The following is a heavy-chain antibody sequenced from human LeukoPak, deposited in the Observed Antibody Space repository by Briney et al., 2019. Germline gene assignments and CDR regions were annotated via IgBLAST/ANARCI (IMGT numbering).Heavy chain of an antibody. V-gene: IGHV4-59*01. CDR1: GGSISSYY. CDR2: IYYSGST. J-gene: IGHJ5*02. CDR3: ASFDYNSEGWFDP. Sequence: SETLSLTCTVSGGSISSYYWSWIRQPPGKGLEWIGYIYYSGSTNYNPSLKSRVTISVDTSKNQFSLKLSSVTAADTAVYYCASFDYNSEGWFDPWGQGTLVTVSS. D-gene: IGHD3-9*01.